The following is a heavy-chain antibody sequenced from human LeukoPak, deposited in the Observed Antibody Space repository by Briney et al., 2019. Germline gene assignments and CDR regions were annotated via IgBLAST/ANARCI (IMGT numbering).Heavy chain of an antibody. D-gene: IGHD2-8*01. V-gene: IGHV4-30-4*01. Sequence: SQTLSLTCALSGASLSSADYYWIWIRQPPGKDLEWMGYIFDSRCTYYNPSLKSRPNIQLHTSKHTFSLTLTSVTVADTAVYYCAAWARNGDYWGRGTLVTVS. CDR1: GASLSSADYY. J-gene: IGHJ4*02. CDR3: AAWARNGDY. CDR2: IFDSRCT.